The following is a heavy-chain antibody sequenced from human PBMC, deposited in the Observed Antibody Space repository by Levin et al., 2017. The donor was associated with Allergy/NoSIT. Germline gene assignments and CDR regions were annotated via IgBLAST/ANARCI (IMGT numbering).Heavy chain of an antibody. V-gene: IGHV1-18*01. CDR3: ARDAGEGSGSYAPFDY. Sequence: VASVKVSCKASGYTFTSYGISWVRQAPGQGLEWMGWISAYNGNTNYAQKLQGRVTMTTDTSTSTAYMELRSLRSDDTAVYYCARDAGEGSGSYAPFDYWGQGTLVTVSS. CDR2: ISAYNGNT. J-gene: IGHJ4*02. D-gene: IGHD3-10*01. CDR1: GYTFTSYG.